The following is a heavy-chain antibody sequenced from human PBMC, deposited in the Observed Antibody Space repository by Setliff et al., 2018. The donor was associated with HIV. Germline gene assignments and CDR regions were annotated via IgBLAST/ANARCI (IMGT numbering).Heavy chain of an antibody. CDR2: VDYTGST. J-gene: IGHJ4*02. V-gene: IGHV4-39*07. D-gene: IGHD2-21*02. CDR1: GGSISTSNYY. Sequence: SETLSLTCTVSGGSISTSNYYWGWVRQPPGEGLEWVGNVDYTGSTYYNPSLKSRVTISVDTSKNQFSLRLNSVTAADTAVYYFARQGNFVVVTSFDYWGRGTLFTVSS. CDR3: ARQGNFVVVTSFDY.